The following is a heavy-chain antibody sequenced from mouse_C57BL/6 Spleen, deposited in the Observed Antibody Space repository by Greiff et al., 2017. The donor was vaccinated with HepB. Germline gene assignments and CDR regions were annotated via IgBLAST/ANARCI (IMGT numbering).Heavy chain of an antibody. CDR2: ISSGSSTI. CDR1: GFTFSDYG. J-gene: IGHJ2*01. D-gene: IGHD1-1*01. V-gene: IGHV5-17*01. Sequence: DVMLVESGGGLVKPGGSLKLSCAASGFTFSDYGMHWVRQAPEKGLEWVAYISSGSSTIYYADTVKGRFTISRDNAKNTLFLQMTSLRSEDTAMYYCARPGDYYGSSYPDYWGQGTTLTVSS. CDR3: ARPGDYYGSSYPDY.